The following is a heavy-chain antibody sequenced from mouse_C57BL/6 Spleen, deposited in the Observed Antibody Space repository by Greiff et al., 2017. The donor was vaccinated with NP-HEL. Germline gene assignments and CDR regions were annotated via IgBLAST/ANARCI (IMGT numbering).Heavy chain of an antibody. CDR2: INPNYGTT. Sequence: VQLQQSGPELVKPGASVKISCKASGYSFTDYNMNWVKQSNGKSLEWIGVINPNYGTTSYNQKFKGKATLTVDQSSSTAYMQLNSLTSEDSAVYYCAREGLYGSSRAWFAYRGQGTLVTVSA. J-gene: IGHJ3*01. CDR3: AREGLYGSSRAWFAY. D-gene: IGHD1-1*01. V-gene: IGHV1-39*01. CDR1: GYSFTDYN.